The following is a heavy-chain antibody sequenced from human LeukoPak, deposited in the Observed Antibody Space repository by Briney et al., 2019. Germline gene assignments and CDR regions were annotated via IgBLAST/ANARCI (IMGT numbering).Heavy chain of an antibody. J-gene: IGHJ3*02. CDR1: GFTFGNSA. V-gene: IGHV3-23*01. D-gene: IGHD2-21*01. Sequence: GGSLRLSCAASGFTFGNSAMSWVRHAPGKGLEWVSAISGSGGRTYYADSVKGRFTISRDESKNTLYLQMSSLRAEDTAVYYCTTELSDYSSPYAFDIWGQGTMVTVSS. CDR3: TTELSDYSSPYAFDI. CDR2: ISGSGGRT.